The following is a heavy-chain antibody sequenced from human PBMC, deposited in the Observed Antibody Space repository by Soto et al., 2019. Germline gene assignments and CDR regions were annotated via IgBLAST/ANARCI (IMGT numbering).Heavy chain of an antibody. J-gene: IGHJ6*02. V-gene: IGHV4-38-2*02. D-gene: IGHD4-17*01. CDR3: ARVTMVIRDSDHFGVDV. CDR2: ISHTGTT. CDR1: GFPISSPYS. Sequence: ETLSLTCLVSGFPISSPYSWGWIRQPPGKGLEWIGSISHTGTTSYSPSLTSRVSISVDTSKNQVSLKLTSVTAADTAVYFCARVTMVIRDSDHFGVDVWGHGTTVTVSS.